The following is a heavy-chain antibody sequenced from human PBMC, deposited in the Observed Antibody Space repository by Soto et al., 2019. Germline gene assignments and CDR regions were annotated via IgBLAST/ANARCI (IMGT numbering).Heavy chain of an antibody. CDR2: IDWKDDK. CDR3: ARTRQADPPTWFDP. J-gene: IGHJ5*02. V-gene: IGHV2-70*17. CDR1: GFSLSTSGMC. Sequence: SGPTLVNPTQTLTLTCSFSGFSLSTSGMCVGWIRQPPGKALEWLAHIDWKDDKFYSSSLKTRLTISKDTSKNQVVLTMSNMDPVDTATYYCARTRQADPPTWFDPWGQGILVTVSS.